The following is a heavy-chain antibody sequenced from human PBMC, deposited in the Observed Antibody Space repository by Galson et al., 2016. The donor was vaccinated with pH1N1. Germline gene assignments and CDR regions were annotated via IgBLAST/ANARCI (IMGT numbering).Heavy chain of an antibody. D-gene: IGHD1-26*01. J-gene: IGHJ2*01. CDR1: AGSSGSSDW. Sequence: SETLSLTCVVSAGSSGSSDWWSWVRQSPGRSLEWVGDIYHSGGATKYNPSLKSRVTISADRSKKHFSLNLRSVTAADTAGYYCAAQTVGATTVFDLWGPGTKVIVSS. V-gene: IGHV4-4*02. CDR2: IYHSGGAT. CDR3: AAQTVGATTVFDL.